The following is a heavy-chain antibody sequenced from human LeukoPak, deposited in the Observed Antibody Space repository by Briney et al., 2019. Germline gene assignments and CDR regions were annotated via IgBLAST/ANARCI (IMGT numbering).Heavy chain of an antibody. CDR1: GYTFTSYY. CDR3: AKCRVSSSGSADH. J-gene: IGHJ5*02. Sequence: ASVKVSCKASGYTFTSYYMLWVRQAPGQGLEWLGKINPSGGTTTYAQKFQGRVTMTRDTSTSTVYMEMSSLRSEDTAVYYCAKCRVSSSGSADHWGQGTLVTVSS. D-gene: IGHD6-19*01. CDR2: INPSGGTT. V-gene: IGHV1-46*01.